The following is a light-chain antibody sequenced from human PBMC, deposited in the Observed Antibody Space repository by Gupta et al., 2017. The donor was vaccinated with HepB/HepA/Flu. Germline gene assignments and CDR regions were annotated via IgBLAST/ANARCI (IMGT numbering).Light chain of an antibody. V-gene: IGLV2-23*02. CDR1: SSDGGSYNL. CDR2: EVS. J-gene: IGLJ2*01. Sequence: HSALTQPPSVSGSPGQSTTLPCTGTSSDGGSYNLVSWYQQHPGKAPKLMIYEVSKRPSGVSNRFSGSKSGNTASLTISGLQAEDEADYYCCSYAGSSTFVVFGGGTKLTVL. CDR3: CSYAGSSTFVV.